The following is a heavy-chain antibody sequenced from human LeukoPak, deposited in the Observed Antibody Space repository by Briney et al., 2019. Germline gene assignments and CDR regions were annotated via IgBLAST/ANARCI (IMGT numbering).Heavy chain of an antibody. D-gene: IGHD2-15*01. CDR1: GYTFTNYY. CDR3: ARGISCSGGSCRYFDY. Sequence: ASVKVSCKASGYTFTNYYMHWVRQAPGQGLEWMGLINPSAGSTNYAQNLQGRVTMTRDTSTSTVYMELSSLRSEDTAVYYCARGISCSGGSCRYFDYWGQGTLVTVSS. J-gene: IGHJ4*02. V-gene: IGHV1-46*01. CDR2: INPSAGST.